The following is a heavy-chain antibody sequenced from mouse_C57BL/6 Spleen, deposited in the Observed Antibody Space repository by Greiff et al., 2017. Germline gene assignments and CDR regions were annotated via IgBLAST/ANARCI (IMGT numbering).Heavy chain of an antibody. CDR1: GYTFTSYW. D-gene: IGHD2-3*01. J-gene: IGHJ3*01. CDR3: ARWDGYYFAY. Sequence: QVQLQQPGAELVRPGSSVKLSCKASGYTFTSYWMHWVKQRPIQGLEWIGNIDPSDSETHYTQKFKDKATLTVDKYSSTSYMQLSSLTSEDSAVYYCARWDGYYFAYWGQGTLVTVSA. V-gene: IGHV1-52*01. CDR2: IDPSDSET.